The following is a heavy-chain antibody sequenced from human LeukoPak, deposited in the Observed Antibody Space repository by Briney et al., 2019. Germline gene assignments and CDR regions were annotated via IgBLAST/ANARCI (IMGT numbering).Heavy chain of an antibody. CDR1: GFSFSNYS. D-gene: IGHD6-13*01. Sequence: GGSLRLSCAVSGFSFSNYSMNWVRQAPGKGLEWVSYISSSSTTIYYADSVKGRFTISRDNAKKSLYLQMNSLRAEDTAVYYCARDLMGIAYRGAFYYWGQGTLVTVSS. CDR3: ARDLMGIAYRGAFYY. J-gene: IGHJ4*02. V-gene: IGHV3-48*01. CDR2: ISSSSTTI.